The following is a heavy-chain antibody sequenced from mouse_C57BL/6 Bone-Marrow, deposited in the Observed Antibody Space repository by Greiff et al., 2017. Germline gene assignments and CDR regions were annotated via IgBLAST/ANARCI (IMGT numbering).Heavy chain of an antibody. CDR2: INYDGSST. V-gene: IGHV5-16*01. CDR1: GFTFSDYY. Sequence: EVKLVESEGGLVQPGSSMKLSCTASGFTFSDYYMAWVRQVPEKGLEWVANINYDGSSTYYLDSLKSRFIISRDNAKNILYLQMSRLKSEDTATFYCASDYYGSSFDYWGQGTTLTVSS. D-gene: IGHD1-1*01. J-gene: IGHJ2*01. CDR3: ASDYYGSSFDY.